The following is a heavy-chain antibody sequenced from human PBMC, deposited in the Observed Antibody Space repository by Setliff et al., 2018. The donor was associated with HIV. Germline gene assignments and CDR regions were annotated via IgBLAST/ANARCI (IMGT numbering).Heavy chain of an antibody. J-gene: IGHJ6*02. V-gene: IGHV3-48*01. Sequence: AGGSLRLSCAASGFTFSSYSMNWVRQAPGKGLEWVSSISSSSSTIYYADSVKGRFTSSRDNARNSLYLQMNSLRAEDTAVYYCARKLLTRPNYYGMDVWGQGTTVTVSS. CDR2: ISSSSSTI. CDR1: GFTFSSYS. D-gene: IGHD2-15*01. CDR3: ARKLLTRPNYYGMDV.